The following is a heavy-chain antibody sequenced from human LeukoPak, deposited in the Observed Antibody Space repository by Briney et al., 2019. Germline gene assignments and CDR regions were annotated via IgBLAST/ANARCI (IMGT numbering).Heavy chain of an antibody. CDR1: GFTFSSYG. Sequence: PGGSLRLSCAASGFTFSSYGMSWVRQAPGKGLEWVSVISGSGGSTYYADSVKGRFTISGDNSKNTLYLQMNSLRAEDTAVYYCAKDLYSSSWYYFDYWGQGTLVTVSS. V-gene: IGHV3-23*01. D-gene: IGHD6-13*01. CDR2: ISGSGGST. CDR3: AKDLYSSSWYYFDY. J-gene: IGHJ4*02.